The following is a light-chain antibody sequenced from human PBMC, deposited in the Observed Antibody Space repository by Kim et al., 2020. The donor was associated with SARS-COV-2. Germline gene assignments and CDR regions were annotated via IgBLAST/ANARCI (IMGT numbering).Light chain of an antibody. CDR3: CSYTSSSSYL. CDR2: DVN. Sequence: QSVLTQPASVSGSPGQSITISCTGTSSDVGDYNYVSWYQQHPAKAPKLMIYDVNYRPSGVSTRCSGSKSGNTASLTISGLQAEDEGDYYCCSYTSSSSYLFGTGTQLTVL. J-gene: IGLJ3*02. V-gene: IGLV2-14*03. CDR1: SSDVGDYNY.